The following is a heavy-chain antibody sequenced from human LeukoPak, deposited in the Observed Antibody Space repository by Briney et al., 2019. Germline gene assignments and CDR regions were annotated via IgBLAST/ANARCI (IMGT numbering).Heavy chain of an antibody. J-gene: IGHJ4*02. Sequence: PSETLSLTCAVYGGSFSGYYWSWIRQPPGKGLEWIGEINHSGSTNYNPSLKSRVTISVDTSKNQFSLKLSSVTAADTAVYYCARLTTGRWGQGTLVTVSS. CDR3: ARLTTGR. CDR1: GGSFSGYY. D-gene: IGHD1-1*01. V-gene: IGHV4-34*01. CDR2: INHSGST.